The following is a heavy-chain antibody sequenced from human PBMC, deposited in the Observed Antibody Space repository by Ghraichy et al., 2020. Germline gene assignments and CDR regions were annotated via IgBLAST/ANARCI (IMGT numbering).Heavy chain of an antibody. Sequence: SQTLSLTCTVSGGSISSSSYYWDWIRQPPGKGLDWIGKIYYGGSTYYNPSLKSRVTISVDTSKNQFSLKLTSVTAADTAVYYCASGYSGSSAPFDYWGQGTLVTVSS. CDR3: ASGYSGSSAPFDY. J-gene: IGHJ4*02. V-gene: IGHV4-39*01. CDR2: IYYGGST. CDR1: GGSISSSSYY. D-gene: IGHD6-6*01.